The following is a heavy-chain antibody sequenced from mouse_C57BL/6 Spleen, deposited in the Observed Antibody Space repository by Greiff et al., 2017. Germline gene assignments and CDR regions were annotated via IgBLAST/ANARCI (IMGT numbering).Heavy chain of an antibody. CDR3: ARLRSTTYLDV. J-gene: IGHJ1*03. Sequence: QVQLQQPGAELVRPGSSVKLSCKASGYTFTSYWMHWVKQRPIQGLEWIGNIDPSDSETHYNQKFKYKATLTVDKSSSTAYMQLSSLTSEDSAVYYCARLRSTTYLDVWGTGTTVTVSS. D-gene: IGHD1-1*01. V-gene: IGHV1-52*01. CDR2: IDPSDSET. CDR1: GYTFTSYW.